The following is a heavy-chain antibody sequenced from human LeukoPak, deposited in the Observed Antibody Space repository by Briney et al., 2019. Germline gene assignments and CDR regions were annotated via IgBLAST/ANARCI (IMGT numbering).Heavy chain of an antibody. D-gene: IGHD1-14*01. V-gene: IGHV4-4*07. CDR3: ARDGGTYRNFDY. CDR1: GGSISGVY. CDR2: VHTSGST. Sequence: SETLSLTCDVSGGSISGVYWSWIRQTAGKGLEWIGRVHTSGSTNYNPSLTSRLTLSQDTSKNQFYLRLTSVTAADTAVYYCARDGGTYRNFDYWGQGTLVTVSS. J-gene: IGHJ4*02.